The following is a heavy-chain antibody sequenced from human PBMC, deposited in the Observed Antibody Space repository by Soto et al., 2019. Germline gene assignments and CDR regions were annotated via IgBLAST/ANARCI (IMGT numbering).Heavy chain of an antibody. CDR1: GGSISSGGYY. CDR2: INHSGST. V-gene: IGHV4-39*07. D-gene: IGHD2-8*01. CDR3: ARNGDCTRPGCIVGWFDP. J-gene: IGHJ5*02. Sequence: SETLSLTWTVSGGSISSGGYYWTWIRQPPGTGLEWIGEINHSGSTNYNPSLKSRVTISVDTSKNQFSLKLSSVTAADTAMYYCARNGDCTRPGCIVGWFDPWGPGTLVTVSS.